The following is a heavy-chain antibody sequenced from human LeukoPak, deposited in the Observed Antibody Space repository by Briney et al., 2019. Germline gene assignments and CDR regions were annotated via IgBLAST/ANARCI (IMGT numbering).Heavy chain of an antibody. D-gene: IGHD1-26*01. CDR3: ARDTYSGSDYDY. J-gene: IGHJ4*02. V-gene: IGHV4-59*01. CDR2: IYFSGGT. Sequence: SETLSLTCTVSVGSISRYYWCWIREPPRRGLGWRGHIYFSGGTNYTPPLKSRVTISVDTSKNQYPLKLSSVTAAETAVYYCARDTYSGSDYDYWGQGTLVTVSS. CDR1: VGSISRYY.